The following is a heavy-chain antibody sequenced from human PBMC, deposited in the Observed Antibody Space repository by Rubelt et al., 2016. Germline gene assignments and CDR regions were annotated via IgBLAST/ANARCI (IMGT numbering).Heavy chain of an antibody. J-gene: IGHJ6*04. Sequence: QLQLQESGPGLVKPSETLSLTCTVSSGSITSSSFYWGWLRQPPGKGVEWIGYIYYSGSTNYNPSPKSRGTISVDTSKNQFSLKLSSVTAAETAVYYCARGKKFLDVWGKGTTVTVSS. CDR1: SGSITSSSFY. CDR3: ARGKKFLDV. CDR2: IYYSGST. V-gene: IGHV4-61*05.